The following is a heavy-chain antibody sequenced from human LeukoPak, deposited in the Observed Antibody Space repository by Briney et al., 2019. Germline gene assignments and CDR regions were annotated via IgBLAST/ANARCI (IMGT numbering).Heavy chain of an antibody. J-gene: IGHJ6*02. CDR2: FDPEDGET. Sequence: GASVKVSCKVSGYTLTELSMHWVRQAPGKGLEWMGGFDPEDGETIYAQKFQGRVTMTEDTSTDTAYMELSSLRSEDTAVYYCATGPKQAVPAAIIRYYYYGMDVWGQGTTVTISS. V-gene: IGHV1-24*01. D-gene: IGHD2-2*01. CDR1: GYTLTELS. CDR3: ATGPKQAVPAAIIRYYYYGMDV.